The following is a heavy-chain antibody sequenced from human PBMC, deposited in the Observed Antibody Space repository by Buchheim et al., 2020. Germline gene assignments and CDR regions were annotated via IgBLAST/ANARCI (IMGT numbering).Heavy chain of an antibody. J-gene: IGHJ6*02. D-gene: IGHD3-3*01. CDR1: GYTFTGYY. V-gene: IGHV1-2*04. Sequence: QVQLVQSGAEVKKPGASVKVSCKASGYTFTGYYMHWVRQAPGQGLECMGWINPNSGGTNYAQKFQGWVTMTRDTSISTAYMELSRLRSDDTAVYYCARMRSYDFWSGYYTENYYYYGMDVWGQGTT. CDR3: ARMRSYDFWSGYYTENYYYYGMDV. CDR2: INPNSGGT.